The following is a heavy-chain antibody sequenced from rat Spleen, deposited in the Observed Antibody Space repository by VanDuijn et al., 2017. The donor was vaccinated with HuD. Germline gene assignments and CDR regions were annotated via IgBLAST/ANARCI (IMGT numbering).Heavy chain of an antibody. Sequence: QVQLKESGPGLVQPSQTLSLTCTVSGFSLTNNGVSWVRQPPGKDLEWIAAISSGGTTYYHSPLKSRLSITRDTSKSQVFLKMNSLQTEDTAIYFCTRSYGGYSQHWFAYWGQGTLVTVSS. V-gene: IGHV2S12*01. CDR1: GFSLTNNG. CDR2: ISSGGTT. J-gene: IGHJ3*01. D-gene: IGHD1-11*01. CDR3: TRSYGGYSQHWFAY.